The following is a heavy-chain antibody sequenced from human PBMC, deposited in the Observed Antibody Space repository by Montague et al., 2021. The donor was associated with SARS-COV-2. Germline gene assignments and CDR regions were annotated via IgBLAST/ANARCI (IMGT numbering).Heavy chain of an antibody. CDR3: ARGKGDITVGLVVTSSSCYFDS. V-gene: IGHV4-34*01. J-gene: IGHJ4*02. CDR2: IKHTGFT. Sequence: SETLSLTCAVSGGSFSGYFWTWVRQSPGKGLEWIGEIKHTGFTNYNPSLKSRVSLLIDTSKNQFSLRLTSMTAADTAVYYCARGKGDITVGLVVTSSSCYFDSWSRGTPVTVSS. CDR1: GGSFSGYF. D-gene: IGHD3-10*01.